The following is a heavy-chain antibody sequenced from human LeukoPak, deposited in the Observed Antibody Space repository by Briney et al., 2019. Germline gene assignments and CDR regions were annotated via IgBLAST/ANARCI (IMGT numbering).Heavy chain of an antibody. V-gene: IGHV4-30-2*01. Sequence: SQTLSLTCAVSGGSISSGGYSWSWIRQPPGKGLEWIGEINHSGSTNYNPSLKSRVTISVDTSKNQFSLKLSSVTAADTAVYYCARGRALRFLEWFTSDYWGQGTLVTVSS. CDR1: GGSISSGGYS. CDR3: ARGRALRFLEWFTSDY. CDR2: INHSGST. D-gene: IGHD3-3*01. J-gene: IGHJ4*02.